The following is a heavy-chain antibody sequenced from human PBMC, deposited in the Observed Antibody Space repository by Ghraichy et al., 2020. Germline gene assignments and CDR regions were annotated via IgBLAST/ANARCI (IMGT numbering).Heavy chain of an antibody. V-gene: IGHV3-66*04. Sequence: GESLNISCAVSGFTVSDYYMTWVRQAAEKGLEWISVIYKGGSTYYADSVKGRFTISRDDSQDTIFLQMNRLTAADTATYYCARLAVEYRTSGKEYYFDKWGQGALVIVSS. CDR2: IYKGGST. CDR1: GFTVSDYY. CDR3: ARLAVEYRTSGKEYYFDK. D-gene: IGHD2/OR15-2a*01. J-gene: IGHJ4*02.